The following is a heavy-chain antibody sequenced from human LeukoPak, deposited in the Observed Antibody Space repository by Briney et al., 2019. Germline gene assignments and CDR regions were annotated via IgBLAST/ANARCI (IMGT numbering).Heavy chain of an antibody. CDR3: AYGLALTGWFDP. V-gene: IGHV1-69*05. CDR1: GGTFSSYA. Sequence: SVKVSCKASGGTFSSYAISWVRQAPGQGLEWMGRNIPLFGTTNYAQKFQGRVTITTDESTSTAYMELSSLRSEDTAVYYCAYGLALTGWFDPWGQGTLATVSS. D-gene: IGHD3/OR15-3a*01. J-gene: IGHJ5*02. CDR2: NIPLFGTT.